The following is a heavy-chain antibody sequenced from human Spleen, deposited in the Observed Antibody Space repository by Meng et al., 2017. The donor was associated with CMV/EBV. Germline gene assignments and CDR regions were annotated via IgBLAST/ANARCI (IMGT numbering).Heavy chain of an antibody. CDR1: GFTFSSYS. CDR2: ISTSSTYI. Sequence: AASGFTFSSYSMNWVRQAPGKGLEWVSSISTSSTYIDYADSVKGRFTISRDNAKNSLYLQMNSLRAEDTAVYYCATAPEYTSSWPLDYWGQGTLVTVS. J-gene: IGHJ4*02. D-gene: IGHD6-13*01. CDR3: ATAPEYTSSWPLDY. V-gene: IGHV3-21*01.